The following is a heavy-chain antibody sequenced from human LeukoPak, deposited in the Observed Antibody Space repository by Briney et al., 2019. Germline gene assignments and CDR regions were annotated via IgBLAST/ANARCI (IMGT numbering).Heavy chain of an antibody. CDR2: ISSSGSTI. D-gene: IGHD3-22*01. V-gene: IGHV3-11*04. CDR3: ARGDSSGYYWVYYFDY. CDR1: GFTFSDYY. Sequence: GGSLRLSCAASGFTFSDYYMSWIRQAPGKGLEWVSYISSSGSTIYYADSVKGRFTTSRDNAKNSLYLQMNSLRAEDTAVYYCARGDSSGYYWVYYFDYWGQGTLVTVSS. J-gene: IGHJ4*02.